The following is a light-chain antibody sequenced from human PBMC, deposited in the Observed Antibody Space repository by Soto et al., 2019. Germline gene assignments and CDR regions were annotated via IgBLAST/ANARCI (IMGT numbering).Light chain of an antibody. CDR2: AAS. CDR3: YELSSCPVT. Sequence: DSQLTQSPSFLSASVGDRVTLTCRASPGISSDLAWYQQKPGQAPNLLIYAASTLQSGVPSRFSGSGTGTEVTLTISSLQAEVRATYYCYELSSCPVTFGGRTKVELK. V-gene: IGKV1-9*01. J-gene: IGKJ4*02. CDR1: PGISSD.